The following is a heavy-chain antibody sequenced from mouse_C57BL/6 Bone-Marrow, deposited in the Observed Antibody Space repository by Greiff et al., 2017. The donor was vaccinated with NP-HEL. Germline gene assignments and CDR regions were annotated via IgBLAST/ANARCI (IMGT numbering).Heavy chain of an antibody. J-gene: IGHJ4*01. CDR1: GFSLTSYG. CDR2: IWSGGST. CDR3: AKVDGYYDYAMDY. V-gene: IGHV2-5*01. D-gene: IGHD2-3*01. Sequence: QVQLKESGPGLVQPSQSLSITCTVSGFSLTSYGVHWVRQSPGKGLEWLGVIWSGGSTDYNAAFMSRLSITKDNSKSHIFLKMNSLQADDASIYYCAKVDGYYDYAMDYWGQGTSVTVSS.